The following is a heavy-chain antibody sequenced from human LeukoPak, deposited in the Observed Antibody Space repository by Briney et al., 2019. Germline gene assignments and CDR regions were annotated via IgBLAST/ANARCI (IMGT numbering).Heavy chain of an antibody. V-gene: IGHV3-23*01. CDR1: GFTFSSYA. D-gene: IGHD2-8*01. CDR3: TRSEDARGAFDI. Sequence: GGSLRLSCAASGFTFSSYAMYWVRQAPGKGLEWVSTIRGSGGTTYYADSVKGRFTISRDNSKNTLYLQMNSLRAEDTAVYYCTRSEDARGAFDIWGQGTMVTVAS. CDR2: IRGSGGTT. J-gene: IGHJ3*02.